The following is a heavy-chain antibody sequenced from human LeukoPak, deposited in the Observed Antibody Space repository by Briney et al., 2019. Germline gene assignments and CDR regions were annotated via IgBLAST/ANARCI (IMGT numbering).Heavy chain of an antibody. V-gene: IGHV3-64*01. D-gene: IGHD3-9*01. CDR3: ARPPSPYYDILTRCDGYYYMDV. CDR2: ISSNGGST. Sequence: GGSLRLSCAASGFTFSSYAMHWVRQAPGKGLEYVSAISSNGGSTYYANSVKGRFTISRDNSKNTLYLQMGSLRAEDMAVYYCARPPSPYYDILTRCDGYYYMDVWGKGTTVTVSS. J-gene: IGHJ6*03. CDR1: GFTFSSYA.